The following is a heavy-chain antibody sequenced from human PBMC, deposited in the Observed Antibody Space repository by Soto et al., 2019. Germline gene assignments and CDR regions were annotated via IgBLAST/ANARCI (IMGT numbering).Heavy chain of an antibody. Sequence: QGQVVESGGGVVQPGTSLRLSCTVSGLTFSSHGMHWVRQAPGRGLEWLAVISYNGRNKYYRDSVKDRFSISRDNSKSTLSLQMQDLRTEDTAMYFCARGEGLLDPFYMWGQGTRVVVSS. CDR1: GLTFSSHG. J-gene: IGHJ3*02. CDR3: ARGEGLLDPFYM. D-gene: IGHD1-1*01. V-gene: IGHV3-30*03. CDR2: ISYNGRNK.